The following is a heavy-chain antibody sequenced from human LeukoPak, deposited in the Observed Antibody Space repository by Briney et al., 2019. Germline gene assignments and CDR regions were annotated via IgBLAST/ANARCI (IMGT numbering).Heavy chain of an antibody. CDR3: ANEAVEYFDY. Sequence: GGSLRLSCAASGFTFSNSAMSWVRQAPGKGLEWVSAITGSGGGTYYADSVKGRFTISRDNSKNTLDLQMNSLRAEDTAVYYCANEAVEYFDYWGQGTLVTVSS. J-gene: IGHJ4*02. CDR1: GFTFSNSA. V-gene: IGHV3-23*01. CDR2: ITGSGGGT.